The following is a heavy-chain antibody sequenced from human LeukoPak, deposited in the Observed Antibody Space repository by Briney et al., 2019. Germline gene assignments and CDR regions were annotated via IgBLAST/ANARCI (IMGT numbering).Heavy chain of an antibody. D-gene: IGHD5-18*01. J-gene: IGHJ2*01. CDR1: GFTFSSYW. V-gene: IGHV3-74*01. CDR2: INSDGSIT. CDR3: VRGRGYSYGDNWYFDL. Sequence: GGSLRLSCAASGFTFSSYWMHWVRQAPGKRLVWVSRINSDGSITSYADSVKGRFTISRDNAKNTLYLQMSSLRAEDTAVYYCVRGRGYSYGDNWYFDLWGRGTLVTVSS.